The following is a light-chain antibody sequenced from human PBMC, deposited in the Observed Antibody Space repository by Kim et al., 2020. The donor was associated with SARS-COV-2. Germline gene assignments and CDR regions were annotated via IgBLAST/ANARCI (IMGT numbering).Light chain of an antibody. V-gene: IGLV3-1*01. J-gene: IGLJ3*02. CDR3: QAWDSSTAV. Sequence: VTPGQTASVTCSGDKLGDKYACWYQQKPGQSPVLVIYQDSKRPSGIPERFSGSNSGNTATLTISGTQAMDEADYYCQAWDSSTAVFGGGTQLTVL. CDR1: KLGDKY. CDR2: QDS.